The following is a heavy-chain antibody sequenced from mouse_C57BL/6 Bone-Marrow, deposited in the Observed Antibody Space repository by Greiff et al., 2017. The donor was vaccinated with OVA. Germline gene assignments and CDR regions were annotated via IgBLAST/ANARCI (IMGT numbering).Heavy chain of an antibody. CDR3: ARRFYGSRGDYFDY. J-gene: IGHJ2*01. D-gene: IGHD1-1*01. CDR1: GYTFTSYW. V-gene: IGHV1-72*01. Sequence: QVQLQQPGAELVKPGASVKLSCKASGYTFTSYWMHWVKQRPGRGLEWSGRIDPNSGGTKYNEKFKSKATLTVDKPTSTAYMQLSSLTSEDSAVYYCARRFYGSRGDYFDYWGQGTTLTVSS. CDR2: IDPNSGGT.